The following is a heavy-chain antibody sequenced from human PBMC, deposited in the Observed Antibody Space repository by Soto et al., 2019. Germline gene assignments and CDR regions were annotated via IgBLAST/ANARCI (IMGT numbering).Heavy chain of an antibody. CDR1: GFTFSDSY. V-gene: IGHV3-11*01. CDR2: ITFSGNTV. Sequence: QVQLVESGGGLVKPGGSLRLSCAASGFTFSDSYMSWIRQAPGKGLEWISYITFSGNTVYYADALKGRFSISRDNAKNSQYLQMKRLGAEDTAVYYCARGSWRDKYGMDVWGQGTTVTVSS. CDR3: ARGSWRDKYGMDV. J-gene: IGHJ6*02. D-gene: IGHD2-15*01.